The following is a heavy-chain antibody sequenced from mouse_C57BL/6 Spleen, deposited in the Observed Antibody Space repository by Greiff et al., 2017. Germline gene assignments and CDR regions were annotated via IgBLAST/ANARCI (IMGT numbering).Heavy chain of an antibody. CDR3: ARWGNRDGFAY. CDR1: GYSFTGYF. CDR2: INPYNGDT. J-gene: IGHJ3*01. Sequence: VQLQQSGPELVKPGDSVKISCKASGYSFTGYFMNWVMQSHGKSLEWIGRINPYNGDTFYNQKFQGKATLTVDKSSSTAHMELRSLTSEDSAVYYCARWGNRDGFAYWGQGTLVTVSA. V-gene: IGHV1-20*01. D-gene: IGHD4-1*01.